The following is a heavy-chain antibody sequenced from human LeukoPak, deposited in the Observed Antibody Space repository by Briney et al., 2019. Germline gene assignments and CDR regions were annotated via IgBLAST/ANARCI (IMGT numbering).Heavy chain of an antibody. Sequence: GGSLRLSCTPSGLSFGDYGMSWVRQAPGKGLEWVSFIQSKTYGEATQYAASVRGRFTISRDDSRSTAYLQMNSLITEDTAAYYCTASDHLYCSSSSCHFDYWGQGTLVTVAS. V-gene: IGHV3-49*04. CDR1: GLSFGDYG. D-gene: IGHD2-2*01. CDR2: IQSKTYGEAT. CDR3: TASDHLYCSSSSCHFDY. J-gene: IGHJ4*02.